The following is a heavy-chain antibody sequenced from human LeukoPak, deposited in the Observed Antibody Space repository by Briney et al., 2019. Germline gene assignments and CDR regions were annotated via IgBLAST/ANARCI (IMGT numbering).Heavy chain of an antibody. V-gene: IGHV4-59*01. Sequence: SETLSLTCTVSGGSISSYYWSWIRQPPGKGLEWIGYIYYSGSTNYNPSLKSRVTISVDTSKNQFSRKLSSVTAADTAVYYCARGYYDILTGYERDAFDIWGQGTMVTAS. CDR2: IYYSGST. CDR1: GGSISSYY. CDR3: ARGYYDILTGYERDAFDI. D-gene: IGHD3-9*01. J-gene: IGHJ3*02.